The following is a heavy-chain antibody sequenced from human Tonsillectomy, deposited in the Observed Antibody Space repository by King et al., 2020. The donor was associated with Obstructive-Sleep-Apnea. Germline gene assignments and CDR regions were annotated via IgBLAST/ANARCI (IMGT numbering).Heavy chain of an antibody. J-gene: IGHJ4*02. Sequence: VQLVESGGGLVQPGGSLRLSRAASGFTFSSYSMSWVRQAPGKGREWVSTISGSGGSTFYADSVKGRFTITGDNSTNTLYLQMNSLRSEDTAVYYCAKDKDIAVAGKVFDYWGQGTLVTVSS. V-gene: IGHV3-23*04. CDR2: ISGSGGST. D-gene: IGHD6-19*01. CDR1: GFTFSSYS. CDR3: AKDKDIAVAGKVFDY.